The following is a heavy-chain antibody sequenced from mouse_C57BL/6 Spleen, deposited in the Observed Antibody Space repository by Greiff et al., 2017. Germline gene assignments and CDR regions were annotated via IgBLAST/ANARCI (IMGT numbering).Heavy chain of an antibody. CDR2: ISSGSSTI. D-gene: IGHD3-3*01. J-gene: IGHJ2*01. CDR1: GFTFSDYG. V-gene: IGHV5-17*01. Sequence: EVKLVESGGGLVKPGGSLKLSCAASGFTFSDYGMHWVRQAPEKGLEWVAYISSGSSTIYYADTVKGRFTISRDNAKNTLFLQMTSLRSEDTAMYDCAKGTAYYFDCWGQGTTLTVSS. CDR3: AKGTAYYFDC.